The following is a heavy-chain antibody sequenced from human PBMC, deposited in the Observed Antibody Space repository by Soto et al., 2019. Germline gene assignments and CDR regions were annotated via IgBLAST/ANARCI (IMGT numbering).Heavy chain of an antibody. CDR2: ISYDASDK. CDR3: AKSSQRLIPTDAFDI. CDR1: GFSFSNYG. J-gene: IGHJ3*02. Sequence: GGSLRLSCTASGFSFSNYGMQWVRQAPDKGLEWVAVISYDASDKYYADSVKGRFTISRDNSKNTLYLQMNSLRAEDTAVYYCAKSSQRLIPTDAFDIWGQGAMVTVSS. V-gene: IGHV3-30*18. D-gene: IGHD6-19*01.